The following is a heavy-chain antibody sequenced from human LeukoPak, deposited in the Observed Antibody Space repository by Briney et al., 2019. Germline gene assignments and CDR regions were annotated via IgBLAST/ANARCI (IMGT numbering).Heavy chain of an antibody. D-gene: IGHD6-19*01. J-gene: IGHJ6*02. CDR1: GFTFSSYA. Sequence: PGGSLRLSCAASGFTFSSYAMHWVRQAPGKGLEWVAVISYDGSNKYYADSVKGRFTISRDNSKNTLYLQMNSLRAEDTAVYYCAREYTIAVAGTDYGMDVWGQGTTVTVSS. CDR3: AREYTIAVAGTDYGMDV. CDR2: ISYDGSNK. V-gene: IGHV3-30-3*01.